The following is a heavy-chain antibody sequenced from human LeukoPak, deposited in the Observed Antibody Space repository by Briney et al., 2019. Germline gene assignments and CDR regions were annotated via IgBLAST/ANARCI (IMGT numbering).Heavy chain of an antibody. CDR2: IRGSDGST. V-gene: IGHV3-23*01. J-gene: IGHJ4*02. CDR1: GFTFSTYA. D-gene: IGHD4-17*01. CDR3: AKDVYGDYGGLDY. Sequence: GGSLRLSCAASGFTFSTYAMSWVRQAPGKGLDWVSSIRGSDGSTYYADSVKGRFAISRDNPKNTLYLQMNSLRAEDTAVYYCAKDVYGDYGGLDYWGQGTLVTVSS.